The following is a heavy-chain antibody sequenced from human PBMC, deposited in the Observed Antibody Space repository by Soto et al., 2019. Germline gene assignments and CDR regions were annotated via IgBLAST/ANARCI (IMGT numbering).Heavy chain of an antibody. CDR2: IKPSGGST. J-gene: IGHJ4*02. CDR3: ARDHYYGSGSYNFFDY. V-gene: IGHV1-46*03. Sequence: QVRLVQSGAEVKKPGASVKVSCKASGYTFTRYSMHWVRQAPGQGLEWMGIIKPSGGSTSYAQKFQGRVTMTRDTSTSTVYMELSSLRSEDTAVYYGARDHYYGSGSYNFFDYWGQGTLVTVSS. CDR1: GYTFTRYS. D-gene: IGHD3-10*01.